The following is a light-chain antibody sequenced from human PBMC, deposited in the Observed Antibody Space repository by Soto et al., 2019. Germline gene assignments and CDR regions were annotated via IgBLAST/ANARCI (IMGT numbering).Light chain of an antibody. V-gene: IGLV2-14*01. CDR3: SSFTRSNTWV. CDR2: EVS. J-gene: IGLJ3*02. Sequence: QSVLTQPASVSGSPGQSIIISGTGNSSDVGAYNSVCWHQQHPGKAPKLMIYEVSHRPSGVSDRFSASKSGNTASLTISGLQADDEVDYYCSSFTRSNTWVFGGGTKLTVL. CDR1: SSDVGAYNS.